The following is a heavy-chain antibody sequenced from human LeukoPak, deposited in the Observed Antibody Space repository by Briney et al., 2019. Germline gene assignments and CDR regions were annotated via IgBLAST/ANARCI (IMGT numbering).Heavy chain of an antibody. CDR2: ISSSGSTI. D-gene: IGHD1-26*01. CDR3: ARDEVGASRTTGYYYYMDV. J-gene: IGHJ6*03. Sequence: GGSLRLSCAASGFTFSDYYMSWIRQAPGKGLEWVSYISSSGSTIYYADSVKGQFTISRDNAKNSLYLQMNSLRAEDTAVYYCARDEVGASRTTGYYYYMDVWGKGTTVTVSS. V-gene: IGHV3-11*04. CDR1: GFTFSDYY.